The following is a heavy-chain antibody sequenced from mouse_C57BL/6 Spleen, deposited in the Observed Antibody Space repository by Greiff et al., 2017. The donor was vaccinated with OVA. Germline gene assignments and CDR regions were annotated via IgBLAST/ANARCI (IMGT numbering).Heavy chain of an antibody. CDR3: ARSYSSGYTWFAY. J-gene: IGHJ3*01. CDR2: IDPSDSYT. Sequence: QVQLQQPGAELVMPGASVKLSCKASGYTFTSYWMHWVKQRPGQGLEWIGEIDPSDSYTNYNQKFKGKSTLTVDKSSSTAYMQLSSLTSEDSAVYYCARSYSSGYTWFAYWGQGTLVTVSA. V-gene: IGHV1-69*01. D-gene: IGHD3-2*02. CDR1: GYTFTSYW.